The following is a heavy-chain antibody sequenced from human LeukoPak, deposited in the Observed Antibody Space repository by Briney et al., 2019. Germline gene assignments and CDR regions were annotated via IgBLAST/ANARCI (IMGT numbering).Heavy chain of an antibody. D-gene: IGHD3-10*01. J-gene: IGHJ2*01. V-gene: IGHV4-31*03. CDR3: ARGAGNFVL. CDR2: IYYSGST. Sequence: SETLSLICSVSGGSMSSGGYHRSWIRQHPGKGLEWIGYIYYSGSTYYNPSLKSRVTISLDTSKNQFSLKLSSVTAADTAVYYCARGAGNFVLWGRGTLVTVSS. CDR1: GGSMSSGGYH.